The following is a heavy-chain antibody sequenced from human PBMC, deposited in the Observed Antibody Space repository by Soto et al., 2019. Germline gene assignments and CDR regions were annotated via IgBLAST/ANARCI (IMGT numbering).Heavy chain of an antibody. V-gene: IGHV4-39*01. CDR2: ISYSGTT. CDR1: GDSINSSDYY. D-gene: IGHD6-13*01. CDR3: ARHVDSSSYFDY. Sequence: ASETLSLTCSVSGDSINSSDYYWGWIRQPPGKGLEWIGSISYSGTTYYNPSLKGRVTISVDTSKTQFSLRLTSVTAPDTALYYCARHVDSSSYFDYWGQGTPVTVSS. J-gene: IGHJ4*02.